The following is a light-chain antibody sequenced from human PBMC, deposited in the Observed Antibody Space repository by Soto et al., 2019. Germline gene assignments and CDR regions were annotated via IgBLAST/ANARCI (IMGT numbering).Light chain of an antibody. CDR1: QSVSSY. V-gene: IGKV3-11*01. CDR3: QQRSNWPLT. CDR2: DAS. J-gene: IGKJ4*01. Sequence: TVLTQSPATLSLSPGERATLSCRASQSVSSYLAWYQQKPGQAPRLLIYDASNRATGIPARFSGSGSGTDFTLTISSLEPADFAVYYCQQRSNWPLTFGGGTKVDI.